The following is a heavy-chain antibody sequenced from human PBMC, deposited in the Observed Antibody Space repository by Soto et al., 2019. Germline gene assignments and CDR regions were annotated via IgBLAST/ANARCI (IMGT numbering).Heavy chain of an antibody. J-gene: IGHJ6*02. CDR3: VRAGHVFDVHYYGMDL. D-gene: IGHD3-10*01. Sequence: PGGSLRLSCEASGFTFNDYSMGWVRQAPEKGLEWVSSISSSGTYIYYADSVKGRFATSRDNANNVMYLQMDTLRAEDTAVYYCVRAGHVFDVHYYGMDLWGQGTTVTVSS. CDR2: ISSSGTYI. CDR1: GFTFNDYS. V-gene: IGHV3-21*01.